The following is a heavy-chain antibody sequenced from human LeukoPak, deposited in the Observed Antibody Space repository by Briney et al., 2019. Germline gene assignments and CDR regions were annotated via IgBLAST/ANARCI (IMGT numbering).Heavy chain of an antibody. CDR3: ARVHGSGWYVPWGDYYYYGMDV. CDR2: INAGNGNT. D-gene: IGHD6-19*01. Sequence: GASVKLSCKASGYTFPTFAMHWVRQAPGQRLEWMGWINAGNGNTKYSQKFQGRVTITRDTSASTAYMELSSLRSEDTAVYYCARVHGSGWYVPWGDYYYYGMDVWGQGTTVTVSS. J-gene: IGHJ6*02. V-gene: IGHV1-3*01. CDR1: GYTFPTFA.